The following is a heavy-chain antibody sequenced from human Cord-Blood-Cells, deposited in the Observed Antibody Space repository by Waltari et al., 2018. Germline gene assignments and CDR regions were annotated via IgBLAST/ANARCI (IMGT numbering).Heavy chain of an antibody. CDR1: GFTFSSYS. V-gene: IGHV3-21*01. D-gene: IGHD7-27*01. CDR3: ARVNWGSGNYFDY. CDR2: ISRSSSYI. Sequence: EVQLVESGGGLVKPGGSLRLSCAASGFTFSSYSMNWVRQAPGKGGEWGASISRSSSYIYYADSVKGRFTISRDNAKNSLYLQMNSLRAEDTAVYYCARVNWGSGNYFDYWGQGTLVTVSS. J-gene: IGHJ4*02.